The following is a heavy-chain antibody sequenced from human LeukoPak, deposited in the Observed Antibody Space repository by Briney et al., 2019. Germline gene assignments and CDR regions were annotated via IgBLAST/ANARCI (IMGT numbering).Heavy chain of an antibody. Sequence: RASETLSLTCAVSGGSISSGGYSWSWIRQPPGKGLEWIGYIYHSGSTYYNPSLKSRVTISVDRSKNQFSLKLSSVTAADTAVYYCARALFSLVDYWGQGTLVTVSS. J-gene: IGHJ4*02. CDR2: IYHSGST. D-gene: IGHD3-3*01. CDR3: ARALFSLVDY. CDR1: GGSISSGGYS. V-gene: IGHV4-30-2*01.